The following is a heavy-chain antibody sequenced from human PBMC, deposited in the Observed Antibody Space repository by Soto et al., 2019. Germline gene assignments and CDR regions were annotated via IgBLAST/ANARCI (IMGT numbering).Heavy chain of an antibody. J-gene: IGHJ4*02. CDR2: IYYSGST. CDR3: ARPQEGYGSLFHY. CDR1: GGSISRSSYY. Sequence: SETLSLTCTVSGGSISRSSYYWGWIRQPPGKGLEWIGSIYYSGSTYYNPSLKSRVTISVDTSKNQFSLKLSSVTAADTAVYYYARPQEGYGSLFHYWGQGTLVTVSS. V-gene: IGHV4-39*01. D-gene: IGHD5-12*01.